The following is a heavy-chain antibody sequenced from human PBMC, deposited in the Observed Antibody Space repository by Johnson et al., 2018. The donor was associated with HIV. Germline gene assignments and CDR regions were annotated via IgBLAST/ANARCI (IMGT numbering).Heavy chain of an antibody. Sequence: QVQLVESGGGVVQPGRSLGLSCAASQFSLSSYGMHWVRQAPGRGLEWVAGISFAGTKKYYADSVRGRFTVSTDISKNSLYLQMNSLRAEDTAIYYCVKGMDSSSWYAFDIWGQGTMVTVSS. J-gene: IGHJ3*02. CDR3: VKGMDSSSWYAFDI. D-gene: IGHD6-13*01. CDR1: QFSLSSYG. CDR2: ISFAGTKK. V-gene: IGHV3-33*03.